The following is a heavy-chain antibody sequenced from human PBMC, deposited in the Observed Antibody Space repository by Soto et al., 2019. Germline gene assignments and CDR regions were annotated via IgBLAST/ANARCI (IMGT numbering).Heavy chain of an antibody. D-gene: IGHD4-17*01. J-gene: IGHJ4*02. CDR2: MNPNSGNT. CDR1: GYTFTSYD. CDR3: ARGTLAVYGDYPYYFDY. Sequence: ASVKVSCKASGYTFTSYDINWVRQATGQGLEWMGWMNPNSGNTGYAQKFQGRVTMTRNTSISTAYMELSSLRSDDTAVYYCARGTLAVYGDYPYYFDYWGQGTLVTVSS. V-gene: IGHV1-8*01.